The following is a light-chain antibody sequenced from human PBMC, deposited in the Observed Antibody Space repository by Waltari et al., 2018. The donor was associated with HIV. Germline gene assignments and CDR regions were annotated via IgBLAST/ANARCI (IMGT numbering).Light chain of an antibody. V-gene: IGLV1-40*01. CDR1: SSNIGAGYD. CDR3: QSFDSSLSSSVV. J-gene: IGLJ2*01. CDR2: GDT. Sequence: HSVLTQAPSVSGAPGQRVTISCSGSSSNIGAGYDVHWYQQRPGTAPTLLIYGDTNRPSGVPDRFSGSKSGTSASLVITGLQPEDEADYYCQSFDSSLSSSVVFGGGTKLTVL.